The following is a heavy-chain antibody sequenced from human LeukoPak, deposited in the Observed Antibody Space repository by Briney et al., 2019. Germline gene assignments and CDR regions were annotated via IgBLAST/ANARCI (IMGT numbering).Heavy chain of an antibody. Sequence: GASVKVSCKASGYTFTNYDINWVRQATGQGLEWMGWMNPNSGNTGYAQKFQGRVTITRNTSISTAYMELSSLRSEDTAVYYCARGRGGSGLWYYFDYWGQGTLVTVSS. CDR1: GYTFTNYD. V-gene: IGHV1-8*02. J-gene: IGHJ4*02. CDR3: ARGRGGSGLWYYFDY. CDR2: MNPNSGNT. D-gene: IGHD3-16*01.